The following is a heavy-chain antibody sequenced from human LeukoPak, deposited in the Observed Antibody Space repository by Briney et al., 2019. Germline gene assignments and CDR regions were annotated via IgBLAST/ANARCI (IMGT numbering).Heavy chain of an antibody. CDR2: INHSGST. CDR1: AESFSGYY. CDR3: ARGLGFGELFD. V-gene: IGHV4-34*01. Sequence: PSGTLSLTCAVYAESFSGYYWNWIRQPPGKGLEWIGEINHSGSTNYNPSLKSRVTISVDTSKNQFSLKLSSVTAADTAVYYCARGLGFGELFDWGQGTMVTVSS. D-gene: IGHD3-10*01. J-gene: IGHJ3*01.